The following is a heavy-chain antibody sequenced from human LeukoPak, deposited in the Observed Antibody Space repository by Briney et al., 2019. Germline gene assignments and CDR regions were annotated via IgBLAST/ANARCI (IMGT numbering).Heavy chain of an antibody. D-gene: IGHD3-22*01. Sequence: GGSLRLSCAASGFTFHNNGMSWVRQAPGKGLEWVSVISGSGGTTHYAESVKGRFTISRDNSKNTLYLQMNSLRAEDTAVYYCAKDVTYNYDSSGYYYQGPFDYWGQGTLVTVSS. V-gene: IGHV3-23*01. CDR3: AKDVTYNYDSSGYYYQGPFDY. CDR2: ISGSGGTT. J-gene: IGHJ4*02. CDR1: GFTFHNNG.